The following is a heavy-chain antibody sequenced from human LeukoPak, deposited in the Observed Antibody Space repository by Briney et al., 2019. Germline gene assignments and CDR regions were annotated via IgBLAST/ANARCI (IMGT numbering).Heavy chain of an antibody. V-gene: IGHV3-23*01. J-gene: IGHJ4*02. CDR2: LSGSGGTT. D-gene: IGHD3-9*01. CDR3: ARTKPQQFDILS. CDR1: GFTFSSYG. Sequence: PGGTLRLSCSASGFTFSSYGMSWVRQAPGKGLEWVSGLSGSGGTTYYVDSVKGRFTISRDNSKNTLYLQMNSLRAEDAAVYYCARTKPQQFDILSWGQGTLVTVSS.